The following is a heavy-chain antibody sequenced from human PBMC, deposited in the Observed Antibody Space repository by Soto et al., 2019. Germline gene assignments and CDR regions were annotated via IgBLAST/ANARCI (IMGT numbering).Heavy chain of an antibody. D-gene: IGHD2-2*01. J-gene: IGHJ4*02. CDR3: ARDGGYCSSTSCYGPFDY. V-gene: IGHV4-31*03. Sequence: SETLSLTCTVSGGSISRGGYYWSWIRQHPGKGLEWIGYIYYSGSTYYNPSLKSRVTISVDTSKNQFSLKLSSVTAADTAVDYCARDGGYCSSTSCYGPFDYWGQGTLVTVS. CDR2: IYYSGST. CDR1: GGSISRGGYY.